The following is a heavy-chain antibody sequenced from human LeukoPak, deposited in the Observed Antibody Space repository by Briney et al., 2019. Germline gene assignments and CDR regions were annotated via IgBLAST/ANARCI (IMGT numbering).Heavy chain of an antibody. J-gene: IGHJ4*02. D-gene: IGHD6-19*01. CDR1: GGTFSSYA. CDR3: ARARSSGWYETFDY. V-gene: IGHV1-69*04. CDR2: IIPILGIA. Sequence: SVTVSCKASGGTFSSYAISWVRQAPGQGLEWMGRIIPILGIANYAQKFQGRVTITADKSTSTAYMELSSLRSEDTAVYYCARARSSGWYETFDYWGQGTLVTVSS.